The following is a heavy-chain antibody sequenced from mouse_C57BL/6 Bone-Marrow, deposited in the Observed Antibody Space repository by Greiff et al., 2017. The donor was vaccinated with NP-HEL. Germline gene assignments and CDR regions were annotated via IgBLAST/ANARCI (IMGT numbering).Heavy chain of an antibody. V-gene: IGHV5-17*01. CDR1: GFTFSDYG. J-gene: IGHJ2*01. Sequence: EVQLVESGGGLVKPGGSLKLSCAASGFTFSDYGMHWVRQAPEKGLEWVAYISSGSSTNYYADTVKGRFTISSDNAKNTLFLLMTSLRSEDTAMYYCARTTVVAFDYWGHGTTLPVSS. CDR2: ISSGSSTN. D-gene: IGHD1-1*01. CDR3: ARTTVVAFDY.